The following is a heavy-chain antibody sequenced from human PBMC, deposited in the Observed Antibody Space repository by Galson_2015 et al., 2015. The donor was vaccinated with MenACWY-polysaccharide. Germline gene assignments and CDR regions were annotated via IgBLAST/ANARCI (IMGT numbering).Heavy chain of an antibody. D-gene: IGHD3-10*01. CDR2: ISGSGGIT. CDR1: GFTFSSYA. CDR3: ANNPRIPMVRGFFDY. J-gene: IGHJ4*02. V-gene: IGHV3-23*01. Sequence: SLRLSCAACGFTFSSYAMSWVRQAPGKGLEGVSAISGSGGITYYADSVKGRFTISRDNSKKALYLQMNSLRAEDTSVYYCANNPRIPMVRGFFDYRGQGTLFTVSS.